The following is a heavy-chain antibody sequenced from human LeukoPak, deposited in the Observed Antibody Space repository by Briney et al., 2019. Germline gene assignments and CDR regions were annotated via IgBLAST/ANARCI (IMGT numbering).Heavy chain of an antibody. J-gene: IGHJ5*02. CDR1: GYTFTGYY. D-gene: IGHD3-22*01. V-gene: IGHV1-2*02. CDR2: INPNSPGT. Sequence: ASVKVSCKASGYTFTGYYMHLVRQAPGQALEWIGWINPNSPGTNYAQKFQGRLTMTRDTSISTAYMELSRLRSEEKAVYYCARFVHPHTYYYDSSGYTNWFDPWGQGTLVTVSS. CDR3: ARFVHPHTYYYDSSGYTNWFDP.